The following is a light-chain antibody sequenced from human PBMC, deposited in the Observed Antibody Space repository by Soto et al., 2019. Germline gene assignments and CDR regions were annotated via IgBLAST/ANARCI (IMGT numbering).Light chain of an antibody. CDR3: HQSATGPLT. Sequence: ELVLPQSPGPLSLSPGDGATLSCTASHSVGRAYLAWFQHKAGQALSLLVHVSSNRATVIPDSFSGSGSVTDFTLTITRLEPVDFAVYYCHQSATGPLTFGGGTKVDI. CDR2: VSS. CDR1: HSVGRAY. J-gene: IGKJ4*01. V-gene: IGKV3-20*01.